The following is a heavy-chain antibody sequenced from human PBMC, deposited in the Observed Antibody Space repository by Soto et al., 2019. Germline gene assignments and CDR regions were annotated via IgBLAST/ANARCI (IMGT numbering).Heavy chain of an antibody. CDR3: GAVEVSARVY. CDR1: GGSISSNNYY. CDR2: IYYSGTS. Sequence: QLQLQESGPGLVKPSETLSLTCTVSGGSISSNNYYWGWIRQPPGKGLEWIGSIYYSGTSYYNPSLNSRLTISVDTSKNHFSLKLTSVTAADTAVYYCGAVEVSARVYWGQGALVTVSS. J-gene: IGHJ4*02. D-gene: IGHD2-15*01. V-gene: IGHV4-39*02.